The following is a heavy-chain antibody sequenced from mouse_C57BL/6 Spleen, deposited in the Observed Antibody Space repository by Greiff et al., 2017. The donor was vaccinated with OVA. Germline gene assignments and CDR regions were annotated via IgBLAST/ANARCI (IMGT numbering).Heavy chain of an antibody. V-gene: IGHV1-15*01. CDR3: TRDYCGSSYGYFDV. D-gene: IGHD1-1*01. CDR1: GYTFTAYE. Sequence: VQLQESGAELVRPGASVPLSCKASGYTFTAYEMHWVKQTPVHGLEWIGAIDPETGGTAYNQKFKGKAILTADKSSSTAYMELRSLTSEDSAVYYCTRDYCGSSYGYFDVWGTGTTVTVSS. J-gene: IGHJ1*03. CDR2: IDPETGGT.